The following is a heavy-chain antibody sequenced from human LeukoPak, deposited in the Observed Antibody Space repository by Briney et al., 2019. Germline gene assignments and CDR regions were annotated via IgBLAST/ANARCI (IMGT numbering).Heavy chain of an antibody. V-gene: IGHV3-53*01. Sequence: YPGGCLRLSCAASGFTVSSNYVSWVRQAPGKGLEWVSVIYSGGSTYYADSVKGRFTISSDNSKNTLYLQMNSLRAEDTAVYYCARGMRTTVTNLYFNYWGQGTLVTVSS. J-gene: IGHJ4*02. CDR1: GFTVSSNY. CDR2: IYSGGST. D-gene: IGHD4-17*01. CDR3: ARGMRTTVTNLYFNY.